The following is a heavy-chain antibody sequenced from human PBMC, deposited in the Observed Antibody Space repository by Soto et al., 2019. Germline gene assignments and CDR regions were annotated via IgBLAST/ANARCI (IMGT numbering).Heavy chain of an antibody. V-gene: IGHV3-11*06. CDR2: ISSSSSNI. Sequence: LRLSCAASGFTFSDYYMSWIRQAPGKGLEWVSYISSSSSNINYADSVKGRFTISRDNAKNSLYLQMNSLRAEDTAVYYCARGTPAYYCYGLDVWGQGTTVTVSS. J-gene: IGHJ6*02. CDR3: ARGTPAYYCYGLDV. CDR1: GFTFSDYY.